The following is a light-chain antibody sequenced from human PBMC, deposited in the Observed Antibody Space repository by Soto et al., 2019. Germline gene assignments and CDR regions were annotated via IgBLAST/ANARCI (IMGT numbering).Light chain of an antibody. V-gene: IGKV1-5*03. CDR1: QSISSW. CDR3: QPYISSPT. J-gene: IGKJ1*01. CDR2: KAY. Sequence: DIQMTQSPSTRSASVGDRVTITCRASQSISSWLAWYQQKPGKAPKRLIYKAYSLESGVPSRSSGSGSGTGFTLTTSSLQPDDFATYCCQPYISSPTFGQGTKVEIK.